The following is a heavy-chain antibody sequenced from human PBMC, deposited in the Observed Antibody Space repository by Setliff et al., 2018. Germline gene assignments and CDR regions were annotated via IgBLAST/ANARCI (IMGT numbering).Heavy chain of an antibody. D-gene: IGHD3-16*01. Sequence: SETLSLTCTVSGGSISGYYWSWIRQSPGKGLEWIGYIYYSETTNYSPSLKSRVTMSVDTSKNQFSLKVISVTPADTAVYYCARGPRRGGFDYWGQGTLVTVSS. CDR3: ARGPRRGGFDY. V-gene: IGHV4-59*01. CDR1: GGSISGYY. CDR2: IYYSETT. J-gene: IGHJ4*02.